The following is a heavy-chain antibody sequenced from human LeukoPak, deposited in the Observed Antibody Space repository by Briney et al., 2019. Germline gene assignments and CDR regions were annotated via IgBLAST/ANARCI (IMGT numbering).Heavy chain of an antibody. CDR3: ATRNSYYDSSGYKAWNFDY. V-gene: IGHV1-18*01. J-gene: IGHJ4*02. Sequence: GASVKVSCKASGYTFTSYGISWVRQAPGQGLEWMGWISAYNGNTNYAQKLQGRVTMTEDTSTDTAYMELSSLRSEDTAVYYCATRNSYYDSSGYKAWNFDYWGQGTLVTVSS. D-gene: IGHD3-22*01. CDR2: ISAYNGNT. CDR1: GYTFTSYG.